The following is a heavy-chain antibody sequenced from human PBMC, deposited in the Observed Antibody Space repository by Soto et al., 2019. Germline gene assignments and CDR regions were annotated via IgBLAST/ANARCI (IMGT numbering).Heavy chain of an antibody. CDR1: GGSISSYY. CDR2: IYYSGST. D-gene: IGHD1-26*01. Sequence: KPSETLSLTCTVSGGSISSYYWSWIRQPPGKGLEWIGYIYYSGSTNYNPSLKSRVTISVDTSKNQFSLKLSSVTAADTAVYYCAGGGVWELLNNYWGQGTLVTVSS. CDR3: AGGGVWELLNNY. V-gene: IGHV4-59*01. J-gene: IGHJ4*02.